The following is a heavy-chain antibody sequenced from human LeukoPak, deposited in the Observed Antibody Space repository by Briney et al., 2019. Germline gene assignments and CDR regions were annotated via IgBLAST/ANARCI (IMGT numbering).Heavy chain of an antibody. Sequence: GASVKVSCKGSAGTFSSYAISWVRQAPGQGLEWMGGVIPIFGTANYAQNFQGRVTITADKSTSTAYMELSSLRSEDTAVYYCARAREEVAPGTYSHFDYWGQGTLVTVSS. V-gene: IGHV1-69*06. CDR3: ARAREEVAPGTYSHFDY. J-gene: IGHJ4*02. CDR2: VIPIFGTA. D-gene: IGHD5-24*01. CDR1: AGTFSSYA.